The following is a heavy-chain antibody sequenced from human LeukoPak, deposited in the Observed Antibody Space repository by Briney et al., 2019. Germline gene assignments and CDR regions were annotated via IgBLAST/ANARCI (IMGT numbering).Heavy chain of an antibody. J-gene: IGHJ6*03. CDR3: ARETSQKGAHYMDV. V-gene: IGHV4-59*01. D-gene: IGHD3-16*01. CDR2: IYYSGST. CDR1: GGSFSGYY. Sequence: SETLSLTCAVYGGSFSGYYWSWIRQPPGKGLEWIGYIYYSGSTSYNPSLKSRVTISVDTSKKQFSLKLTSVTVADTAVYYCARETSQKGAHYMDVWGKGTTVTISS.